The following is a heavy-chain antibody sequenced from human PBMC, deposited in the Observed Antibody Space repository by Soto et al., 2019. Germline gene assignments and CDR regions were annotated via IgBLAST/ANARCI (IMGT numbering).Heavy chain of an antibody. CDR1: GTMFGQYA. V-gene: IGHV3-23*01. D-gene: IGHD3-22*01. CDR3: ARSYYYDSTGYYRTFDY. Sequence: HPGGSLRLSCAASGTMFGQYAMSWVRLAPGKGLEWVSVVGPSGASTFYADSVRGRFTISRDNSENTLYLQMNSLRAADTALYFCARSYYYDSTGYYRTFDYWGPGTLVTVSS. J-gene: IGHJ4*02. CDR2: VGPSGAST.